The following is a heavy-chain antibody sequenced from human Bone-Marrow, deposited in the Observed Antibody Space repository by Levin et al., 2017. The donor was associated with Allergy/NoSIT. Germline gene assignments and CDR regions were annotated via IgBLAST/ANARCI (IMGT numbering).Heavy chain of an antibody. D-gene: IGHD2-15*01. CDR3: ARTYCSRGNCYSGVTLEIDY. V-gene: IGHV5-10-1*01. Sequence: GGSLRLSCRGSGSIFSKYYISWVRQMPGKGLEWMGRIDPDDSYTNYSPSFEGHVFFSADKSVNTAYLQWTSLKASDTAMYYCARTYCSRGNCYSGVTLEIDYWGQGTLVSVSS. J-gene: IGHJ4*02. CDR1: GSIFSKYY. CDR2: IDPDDSYT.